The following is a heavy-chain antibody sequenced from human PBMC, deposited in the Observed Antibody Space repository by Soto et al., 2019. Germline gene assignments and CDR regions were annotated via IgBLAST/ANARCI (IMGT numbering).Heavy chain of an antibody. CDR3: ARVCGDDCYNFDY. D-gene: IGHD2-21*01. Sequence: QVQLQESGPGLVKPSQTLSLTCSVSGGSISSGGYYWSWIRQDAGEGLEWIGYIYYSGSTYYNPSLKSRVTISVDTSKNQFSLKLSSVTAADTAAYYCARVCGDDCYNFDYWGQGTLVTVSS. J-gene: IGHJ4*02. CDR2: IYYSGST. V-gene: IGHV4-31*03. CDR1: GGSISSGGYY.